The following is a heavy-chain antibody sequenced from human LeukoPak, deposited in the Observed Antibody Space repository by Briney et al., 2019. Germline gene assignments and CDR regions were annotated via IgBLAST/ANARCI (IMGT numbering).Heavy chain of an antibody. CDR3: ARDRDESTFVLVPAAGLDY. Sequence: PGGSLRLSCAASGFTFSSYAMHWVRQAPGKGLEWVAVISYDGSNKYYVDSVKGRFTISRDNSKNTLYLQMNSLRAEDTAVYYCARDRDESTFVLVPAAGLDYWGQGTLVTVSS. V-gene: IGHV3-30-3*01. CDR2: ISYDGSNK. D-gene: IGHD2-2*01. J-gene: IGHJ4*02. CDR1: GFTFSSYA.